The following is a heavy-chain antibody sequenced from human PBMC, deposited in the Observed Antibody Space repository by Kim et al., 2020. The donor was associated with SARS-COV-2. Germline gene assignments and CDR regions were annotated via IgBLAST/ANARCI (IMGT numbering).Heavy chain of an antibody. V-gene: IGHV3-33*01. Sequence: YYADSGKGRFTHSRDNSKNTLYLQMNSLRAEDTAVYYCARGARLEYYFDYWGQGTLVTVSS. D-gene: IGHD1-26*01. J-gene: IGHJ4*02. CDR3: ARGARLEYYFDY.